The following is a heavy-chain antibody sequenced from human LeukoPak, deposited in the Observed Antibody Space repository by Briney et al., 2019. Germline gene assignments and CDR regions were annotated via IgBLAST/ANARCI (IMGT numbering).Heavy chain of an antibody. J-gene: IGHJ4*02. V-gene: IGHV4-39*01. CDR1: GGSISSSNSY. CDR2: VFYSGSP. D-gene: IGHD6-19*01. CDR3: ARQLAKQWLVLYYFDY. Sequence: SETLSLTCTVSGGSISSSNSYWGWIRQPPGQGLEWIGTVFYSGSPYYNPSLKSRVTISVDTSKNQFSLKLSSVTAADTAVYYCARQLAKQWLVLYYFDYWGQGTLVTVSS.